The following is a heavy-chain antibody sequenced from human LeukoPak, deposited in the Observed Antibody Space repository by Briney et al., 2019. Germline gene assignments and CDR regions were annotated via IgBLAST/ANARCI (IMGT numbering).Heavy chain of an antibody. V-gene: IGHV4-59*01. J-gene: IGHJ4*02. CDR3: ARAVPGNYDYVWVSLRYIPTFDY. CDR2: IYYSGST. CDR1: GGPISSYY. Sequence: SETLSVTCTDSGGPISSYYWRWIRQPPGKGLEWIGYIYYSGSTNYNPSLKSRVTISVDTSKNQCSLKLSSVTAADTAVYYCARAVPGNYDYVWVSLRYIPTFDYWGQGTLVTVSS. D-gene: IGHD3-16*02.